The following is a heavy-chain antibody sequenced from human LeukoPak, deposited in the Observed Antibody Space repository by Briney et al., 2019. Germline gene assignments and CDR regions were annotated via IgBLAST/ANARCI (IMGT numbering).Heavy chain of an antibody. CDR1: GGSFSGYY. CDR3: ARVGTRPISR. J-gene: IGHJ4*02. V-gene: IGHV4-34*01. CDR2: INHSGST. Sequence: PSETLSLTCDVYGGSFSGYYWSWIRQPPGKGLEWIGEINHSGSTNYNPSLKSRVTISVDTSKNQFSLKLSSVTAADTAVYYCARVGTRPISRWGQGTLVTVSS. D-gene: IGHD3-10*01.